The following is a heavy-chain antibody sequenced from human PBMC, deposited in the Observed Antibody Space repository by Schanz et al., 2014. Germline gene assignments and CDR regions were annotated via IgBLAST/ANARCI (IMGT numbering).Heavy chain of an antibody. CDR1: GFTFSGSV. D-gene: IGHD1-26*01. Sequence: EVQLVESGGGLVQPGGSLRLSCAASGFTFSGSVMHWVRQASGKGLEWVANIKLDGSEKYYVDSVKGRFTISRDNAKNSLYLQMNSLTAEDTAVYYCAKYGTGKGVSFEYWGQGTLVTVSS. J-gene: IGHJ4*02. CDR2: IKLDGSEK. CDR3: AKYGTGKGVSFEY. V-gene: IGHV3-7*02.